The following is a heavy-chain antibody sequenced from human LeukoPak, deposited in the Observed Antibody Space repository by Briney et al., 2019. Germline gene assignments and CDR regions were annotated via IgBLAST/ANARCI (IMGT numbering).Heavy chain of an antibody. D-gene: IGHD3-22*01. Sequence: PGGSLRLSCAASGFTFSSYAMSWVRQAPGKGLEWVSAISGSGGSTYYADSVKGRFTISRDNSKNTLYLQMNSLRAEDTAVYYCAREGRSDYYDSSGFDYWGQGTLVTVSS. CDR1: GFTFSSYA. V-gene: IGHV3-23*01. J-gene: IGHJ4*02. CDR3: AREGRSDYYDSSGFDY. CDR2: ISGSGGST.